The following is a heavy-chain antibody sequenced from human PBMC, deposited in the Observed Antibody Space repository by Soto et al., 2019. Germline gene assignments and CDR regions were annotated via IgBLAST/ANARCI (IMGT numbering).Heavy chain of an antibody. Sequence: QVQLVQSGAEVKKPGSSVKVSCKASGGTFSSYTISWVRQAPGQGLEWMGRIIPLLGIANYAQKFQGRVTITADKSTSTAYMELSSLRSEDTAVYDGARGRSSSAPSTSWFDPWGQGTLVTVAS. V-gene: IGHV1-69*02. CDR3: ARGRSSSAPSTSWFDP. CDR2: IIPLLGIA. CDR1: GGTFSSYT. J-gene: IGHJ5*02. D-gene: IGHD6-6*01.